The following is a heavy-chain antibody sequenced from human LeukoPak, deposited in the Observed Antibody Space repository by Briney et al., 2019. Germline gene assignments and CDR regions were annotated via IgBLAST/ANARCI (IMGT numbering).Heavy chain of an antibody. D-gene: IGHD5-18*01. CDR3: AKTPVYSSPDAFDI. Sequence: PGRSLRLSCAPSGFVFSSYAMHWVRQAPGKGLEWVALISFDGSSKYYGDSVKGRFTISRDNSKNTLYLQMNSLRAEDTAVYYCAKTPVYSSPDAFDIWGQGTMVTVSS. J-gene: IGHJ3*02. CDR1: GFVFSSYA. CDR2: ISFDGSSK. V-gene: IGHV3-30*18.